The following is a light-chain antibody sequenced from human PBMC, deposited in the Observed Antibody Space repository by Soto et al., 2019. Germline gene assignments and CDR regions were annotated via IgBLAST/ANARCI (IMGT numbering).Light chain of an antibody. CDR3: CSYAGRSTWDVV. J-gene: IGLJ2*01. CDR1: SSDVGAYNL. V-gene: IGLV2-23*01. Sequence: QSVLTQPASVSGSPGQSITISCTGTSSDVGAYNLVSWYQHHPGKAPKLLIFEGFKRPSGVSNRFSGSKSGSTASLTISGLQAEDEADYYCCSYAGRSTWDVVFGGGTKLTVL. CDR2: EGF.